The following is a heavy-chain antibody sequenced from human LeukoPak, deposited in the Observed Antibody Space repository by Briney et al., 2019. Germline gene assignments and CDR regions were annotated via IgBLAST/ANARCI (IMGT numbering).Heavy chain of an antibody. Sequence: PGGSLRLSCAASGFTVSSNYMSWVRQAPGKGLEWVSVIYSGGSTYYADSVKGRFTISRDNSKNTLYLQMNSLRAEDTAVYYCARDSFYDSSGYYTLDYWGQGTLVTVSS. CDR1: GFTVSSNY. CDR3: ARDSFYDSSGYYTLDY. D-gene: IGHD3-22*01. J-gene: IGHJ4*02. CDR2: IYSGGST. V-gene: IGHV3-53*01.